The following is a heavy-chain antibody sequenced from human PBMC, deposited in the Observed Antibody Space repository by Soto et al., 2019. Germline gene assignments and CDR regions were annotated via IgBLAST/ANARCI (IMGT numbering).Heavy chain of an antibody. CDR1: GLTFRNDW. CDR2: INQDESER. CDR3: AVYGYGVSAAAY. V-gene: IGHV3-7*03. D-gene: IGHD4-17*01. Sequence: GGSLRLSCAGSGLTFRNDWLSWVRQAPGKGLEWVANINQDESERYYVDSVRGRFTISRDNVENSLYLQLNSLRPEDTAVYYCAVYGYGVSAAAYWGQGTLVTVSS. J-gene: IGHJ4*02.